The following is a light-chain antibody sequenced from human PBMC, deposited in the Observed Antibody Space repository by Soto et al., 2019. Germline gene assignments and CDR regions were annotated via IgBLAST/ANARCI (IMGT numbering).Light chain of an antibody. V-gene: IGKV4-1*01. J-gene: IGKJ1*01. CDR2: WAP. CDR1: QSVLYISNNKNY. CDR3: QQYYSTPWT. Sequence: DIVMTQSPDSLAVSLGERATINCKSSQSVLYISNNKNYLAWYQQKPGQPPKLLIYWAPTRESGVPDRFSGSGSGTDFTLTISSLQAEDVAVYYCQQYYSTPWTFGQGTKVDIK.